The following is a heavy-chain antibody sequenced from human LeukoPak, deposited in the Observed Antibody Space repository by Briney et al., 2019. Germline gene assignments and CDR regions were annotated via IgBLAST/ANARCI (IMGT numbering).Heavy chain of an antibody. CDR1: GYTFTGYY. Sequence: ASVKVSCKASGYTFTGYYMHWVRQAPGQGLEWMGWINPNSGGTDYAQKFQGRVTMTRDTSISTAYMELSRLRSDDTAVYYCARVRWYCSSTSCPDLPFNYWGQGTLVTVSS. D-gene: IGHD2-2*01. CDR2: INPNSGGT. V-gene: IGHV1-2*02. CDR3: ARVRWYCSSTSCPDLPFNY. J-gene: IGHJ4*02.